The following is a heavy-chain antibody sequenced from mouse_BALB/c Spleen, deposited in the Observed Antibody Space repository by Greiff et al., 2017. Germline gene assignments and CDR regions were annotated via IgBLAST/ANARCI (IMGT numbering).Heavy chain of an antibody. V-gene: IGHV5-6-3*01. Sequence: EVKLQESGGGLVQPGGSLKLSCAASGFTFSSYGMSWVRQTPDKRLELVATINSNGGSTYYPDSVKGRFTISRDNAKNTLYLQMSSLKSEDTAMYYCARDGYLDFDYWGQGTTLTVSS. J-gene: IGHJ2*01. CDR1: GFTFSSYG. CDR2: INSNGGST. D-gene: IGHD2-3*01. CDR3: ARDGYLDFDY.